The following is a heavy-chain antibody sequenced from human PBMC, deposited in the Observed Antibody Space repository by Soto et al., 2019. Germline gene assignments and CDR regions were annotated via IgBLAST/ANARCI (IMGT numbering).Heavy chain of an antibody. CDR1: GFTFSSYG. V-gene: IGHV3-33*08. Sequence: GGSLRLSCAASGFTFSSYGMHWVRQAPIKWLGWLAVPWYDGSNKDYADSVKGRFTISRDNSKNTLYLQMNSLRAEDTAVYYCAVYADAPDAFDIWGQGTMVTVSS. J-gene: IGHJ3*02. CDR2: PWYDGSNK. CDR3: AVYADAPDAFDI. D-gene: IGHD2-8*01.